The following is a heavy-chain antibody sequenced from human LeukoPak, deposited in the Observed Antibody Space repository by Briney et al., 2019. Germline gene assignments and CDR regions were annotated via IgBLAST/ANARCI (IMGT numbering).Heavy chain of an antibody. D-gene: IGHD6-13*01. CDR2: IIPIFGTA. J-gene: IGHJ4*02. CDR3: ARGGSSWYEAFDY. CDR1: GGTFSSYA. Sequence: SVKVSCKASGGTFSSYAISWVRQAPGQGLEWMGGIIPIFGTANYAQKFQGRVTITTDESTSTAYMELSSLRSEDTAMYYCARGGSSWYEAFDYWGQGTLITVSS. V-gene: IGHV1-69*05.